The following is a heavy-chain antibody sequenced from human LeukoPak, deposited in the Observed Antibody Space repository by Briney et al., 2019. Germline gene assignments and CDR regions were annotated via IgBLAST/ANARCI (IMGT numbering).Heavy chain of an antibody. J-gene: IGHJ3*02. CDR3: ARGGGVGGSGWYALRGGYAFDI. CDR2: MNPNSGNT. V-gene: IGHV1-8*01. Sequence: EASVKVSCKASGYTFTSYDINWVRQATGQGLEWMGWMNPNSGNTGYAQKFQGRVTMTRNTSISTAYMELSSLRSEDTAVYYCARGGGVGGSGWYALRGGYAFDIWGQGTMVTVSS. CDR1: GYTFTSYD. D-gene: IGHD6-19*01.